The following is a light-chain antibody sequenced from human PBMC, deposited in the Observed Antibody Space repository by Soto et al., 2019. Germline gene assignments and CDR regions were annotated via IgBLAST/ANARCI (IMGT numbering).Light chain of an antibody. CDR3: QQYTDWPWGT. Sequence: EIVMTQSPATLSLSPGETATLSCRASQSVHSNLAWFQQHPGQAPRLLICGASSRATGIPVRFSGSGSGTEFTLTISSLQPEDFAVYYCQQYTDWPWGTFGGGTKVGIK. J-gene: IGKJ4*01. CDR2: GAS. CDR1: QSVHSN. V-gene: IGKV3-15*01.